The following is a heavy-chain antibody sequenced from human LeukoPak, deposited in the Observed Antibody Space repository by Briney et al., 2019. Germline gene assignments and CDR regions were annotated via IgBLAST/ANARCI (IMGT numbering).Heavy chain of an antibody. J-gene: IGHJ6*03. V-gene: IGHV4-61*01. CDR2: IYYSGST. CDR3: AGVVGGSYSMDV. D-gene: IGHD1-26*01. CDR1: GGSVSSGSYY. Sequence: PSETLPLTCTVSGGSVSSGSYYWSWIRQPPGKGLEWIGYIYYSGSTKYNPSLKSRVTISIDTSKNQFSLKLSSVTAADTAMYYCAGVVGGSYSMDVWGQGTTVTVSS.